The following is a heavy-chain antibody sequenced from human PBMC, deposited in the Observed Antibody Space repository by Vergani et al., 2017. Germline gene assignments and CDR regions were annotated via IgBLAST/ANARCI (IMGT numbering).Heavy chain of an antibody. J-gene: IGHJ4*02. Sequence: QVQLVESGGGLVKPGGSLRLSCAASGFTFSDYYMSWIRQAPGKGLEWVAVISYDGSNKYYADSVKGRFTISRDNSKNTLYLQMNSLRAEDTAVYYCAKDVGSGWCDYWGQGTLVTVSS. V-gene: IGHV3-30*18. CDR2: ISYDGSNK. D-gene: IGHD6-19*01. CDR3: AKDVGSGWCDY. CDR1: GFTFSDYY.